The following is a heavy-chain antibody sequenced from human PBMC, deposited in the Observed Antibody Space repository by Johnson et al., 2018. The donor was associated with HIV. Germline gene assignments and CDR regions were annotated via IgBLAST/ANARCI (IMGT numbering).Heavy chain of an antibody. CDR3: AREGKYLAGAEDAFDI. CDR2: ISYDGSNK. D-gene: IGHD2/OR15-2a*01. CDR1: GFTFSSYA. V-gene: IGHV3-30-3*01. J-gene: IGHJ3*02. Sequence: QVLLVESGGGLVQPGRSQRLSCTASGFTFSSYAMHWVRQAPGKGLEWVAVISYDGSNKYYADSVKGRFTISRDNSKNTLYLQMNSLRAEDTAVYYCAREGKYLAGAEDAFDIWGQGTMVTVSS.